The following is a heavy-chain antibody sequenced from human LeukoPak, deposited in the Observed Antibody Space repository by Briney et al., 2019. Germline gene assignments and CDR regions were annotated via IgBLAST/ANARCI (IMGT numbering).Heavy chain of an antibody. CDR3: ARDSSGYDGMDV. J-gene: IGHJ6*02. CDR1: GFTFSSHS. CDR2: ISSSSSYI. D-gene: IGHD3-22*01. V-gene: IGHV3-21*01. Sequence: GGSLRLSCAASGFTFSSHSMNWVRQAPGKGLEWVSSISSSSSYIYYADSVKGRFTISRDNAKNSLYLQMNSLRAEDTAVYYCARDSSGYDGMDVWGQGTTVTVSS.